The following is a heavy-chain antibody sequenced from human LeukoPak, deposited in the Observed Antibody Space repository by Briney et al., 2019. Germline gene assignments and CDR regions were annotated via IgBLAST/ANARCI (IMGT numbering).Heavy chain of an antibody. J-gene: IGHJ6*02. V-gene: IGHV3-74*01. CDR1: GFTFSSDW. D-gene: IGHD1-20*01. CDR3: ARAITGTRNAMDV. Sequence: PGGSLRLSCAASGFTFSSDWMHWVRQAPGEGLVWVSRITGDGSSTWYADSVKGRFTISRDNAKNTLYLQMNSLRAEDTAVYFCARAITGTRNAMDVWGQGTTVTVSS. CDR2: ITGDGSST.